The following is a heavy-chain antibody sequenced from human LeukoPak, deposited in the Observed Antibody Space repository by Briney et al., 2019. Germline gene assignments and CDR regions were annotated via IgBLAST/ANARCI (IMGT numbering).Heavy chain of an antibody. CDR2: IYTSGST. CDR3: ARDSPRGSGWFD. D-gene: IGHD6-19*01. V-gene: IGHV4-61*02. CDR1: GGSISSGSYY. J-gene: IGHJ4*02. Sequence: PSETLSLTCTVSGGSISSGSYYWSWIRQPAGKGLEWIGRIYTSGSTNYNPSLKSRVTISVDTSKNQFSLKLSSVTAADTAVYYCARDSPRGSGWFDWGQGTLVTVSS.